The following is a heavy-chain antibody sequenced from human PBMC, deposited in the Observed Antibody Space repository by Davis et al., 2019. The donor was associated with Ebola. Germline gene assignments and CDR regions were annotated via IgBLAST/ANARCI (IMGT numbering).Heavy chain of an antibody. Sequence: DSVKVSCKASGYTFSSYGFNWVRQATGQGLEWMGWMNPNSGNTGYAQKFQGRVTMTRNTSISTAYMELSSLRYEDTAVYYCARVTGELLFYGMDVWGKGTTVTVSS. J-gene: IGHJ6*04. CDR3: ARVTGELLFYGMDV. CDR1: GYTFSSYG. D-gene: IGHD3-10*01. V-gene: IGHV1-8*02. CDR2: MNPNSGNT.